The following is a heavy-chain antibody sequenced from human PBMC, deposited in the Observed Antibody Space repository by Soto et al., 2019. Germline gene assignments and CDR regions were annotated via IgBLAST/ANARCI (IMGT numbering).Heavy chain of an antibody. D-gene: IGHD6-13*01. CDR2: IYYSGST. J-gene: IGHJ4*02. V-gene: IGHV4-30-4*01. CDR3: ARGVSSSWYTFDY. CDR1: GGSISSGDYY. Sequence: SETLSLTCTVSGGSISSGDYYWSWIRQPPGKGLEWIGYIYYSGSTYYNPSLKSRVTISVDTSKNQFSLKLSSVTAADTAVYYCARGVSSSWYTFDYWGQGTLVTVFS.